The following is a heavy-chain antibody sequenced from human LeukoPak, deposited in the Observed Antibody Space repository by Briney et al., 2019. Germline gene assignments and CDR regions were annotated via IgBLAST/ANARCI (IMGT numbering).Heavy chain of an antibody. V-gene: IGHV4-61*01. CDR1: GASVYSDSSY. J-gene: IGHJ3*01. Sequence: SETLSLTCSVSGASVYSDSSYWTWIRQAPGKGLEWIGYVDYRGGTKYNASLKSRVTISLETSKNQFSLNLNSVIAADTAVYYCAREVATSYYDSGAYYRQTEAFDFWGLGKMVTVSS. CDR3: AREVATSYYDSGAYYRQTEAFDF. CDR2: VDYRGGT. D-gene: IGHD3-22*01.